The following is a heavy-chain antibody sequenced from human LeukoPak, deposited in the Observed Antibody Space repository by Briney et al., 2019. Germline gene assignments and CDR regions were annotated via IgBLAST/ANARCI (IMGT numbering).Heavy chain of an antibody. Sequence: GGSLRLSCATSGFTFRSYAMSWVRQAPGKGLEWVSAISSSGGSTYDADSVKGRFTISRDNSKNTLFLQMNSLRAEDTAVYYCAKPNSGYTAFHIWGQGTMVTVSS. D-gene: IGHD3-22*01. CDR1: GFTFRSYA. CDR2: ISSSGGST. CDR3: AKPNSGYTAFHI. V-gene: IGHV3-23*01. J-gene: IGHJ3*02.